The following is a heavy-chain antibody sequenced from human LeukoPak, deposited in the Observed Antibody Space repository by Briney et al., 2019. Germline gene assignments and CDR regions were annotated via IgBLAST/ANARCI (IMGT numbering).Heavy chain of an antibody. CDR3: ARAHYDFWSGYYHRHFDY. J-gene: IGHJ4*02. CDR2: ISAYNGNT. Sequence: ASVKVSCKASGHTFTSYGISWVRQAPGQGLEWMGWISAYNGNTNYAQKLQGRVTMTTDTSTSTAYMELRSLRSDDTAVYYCARAHYDFWSGYYHRHFDYWGQGTLVTVSS. V-gene: IGHV1-18*01. CDR1: GHTFTSYG. D-gene: IGHD3-3*01.